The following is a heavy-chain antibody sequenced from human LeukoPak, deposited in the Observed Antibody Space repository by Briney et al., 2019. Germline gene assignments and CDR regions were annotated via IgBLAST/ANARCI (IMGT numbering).Heavy chain of an antibody. J-gene: IGHJ5*02. V-gene: IGHV4-59*12. D-gene: IGHD1-1*01. CDR3: ARDRKGWNDLIRWFDP. CDR2: IFYSGRT. CDR1: GGSISSYY. Sequence: PSETLSLTCSVSGGSISSYYWSWIRQPPGKGLEWIGYIFYSGRTSYNPSLKSRVTISVDTSKNHFSLTLSSVTAADTAVYYCARDRKGWNDLIRWFDPWGQGTLVTVSS.